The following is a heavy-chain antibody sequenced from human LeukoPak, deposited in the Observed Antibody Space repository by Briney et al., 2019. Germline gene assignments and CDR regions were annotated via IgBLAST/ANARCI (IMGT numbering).Heavy chain of an antibody. Sequence: PGGSLRLSCAASGFTFSSYSMNWVRQAPGKGLEWVSAITATAGTTYYADSVKGRFTISRDISKNTLFLQMSSLRAEDTAVYYCAKDLDGSGMYGGIDSWGQGTLVIVSS. CDR1: GFTFSSYS. J-gene: IGHJ4*02. D-gene: IGHD6-19*01. CDR2: ITATAGTT. V-gene: IGHV3-23*01. CDR3: AKDLDGSGMYGGIDS.